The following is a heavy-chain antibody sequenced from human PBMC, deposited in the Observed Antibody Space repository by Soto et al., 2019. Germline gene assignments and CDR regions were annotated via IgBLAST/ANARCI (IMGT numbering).Heavy chain of an antibody. J-gene: IGHJ6*02. CDR1: GFTFSSYG. CDR2: ISYDGSNK. CDR3: AKCRGYYYYYGMDV. V-gene: IGHV3-30*18. Sequence: GGSLRLSCAASGFTFSSYGMHWVRQAPGKGLEWVAVISYDGSNKYYADSVKGRFTISRDNSKNTLYLQMNSLRAEDTAVYYCAKCRGYYYYYGMDVWGQGTTVTVSS.